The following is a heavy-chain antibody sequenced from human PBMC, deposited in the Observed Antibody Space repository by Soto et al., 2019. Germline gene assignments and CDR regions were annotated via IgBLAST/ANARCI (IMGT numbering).Heavy chain of an antibody. D-gene: IGHD3-9*01. CDR3: ARLGYFDWSINDY. CDR2: IYYSGST. Sequence: SETLSLTCTVSGGSISSYYWSWIRQPPGKGLEWIGYIYYSGSTNYNPSLKSRVTISVDTSKNQFSLKLSSVTAADTAVYYCARLGYFDWSINDYWGQGTLVTVS. CDR1: GGSISSYY. V-gene: IGHV4-59*08. J-gene: IGHJ4*02.